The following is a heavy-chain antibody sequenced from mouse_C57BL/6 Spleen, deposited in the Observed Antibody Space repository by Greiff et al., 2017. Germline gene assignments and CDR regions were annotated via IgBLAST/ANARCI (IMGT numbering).Heavy chain of an antibody. CDR1: GYTFTSYW. V-gene: IGHV1-50*01. CDR2: IDPSDSYT. D-gene: IGHD1-1*01. CDR3: ARSLLLLRYPDY. Sequence: QVHVKQPGAELVKPGASVKLSCKASGYTFTSYWMQWVKQRPGQGLEWIGEIDPSDSYTNYNQKFKGKATLTVDTSSSTAYMQLSSLTSEDSAVYYCARSLLLLRYPDYWGQGTTLTVSS. J-gene: IGHJ2*01.